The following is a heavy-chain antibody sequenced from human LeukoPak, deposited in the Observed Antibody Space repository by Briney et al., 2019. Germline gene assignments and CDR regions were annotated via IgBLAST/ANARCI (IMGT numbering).Heavy chain of an antibody. D-gene: IGHD6-19*01. CDR2: MNPNSGNT. Sequence: ASVKVSCKASGYTFTSYDINWVRQATGQGLEWMGWMNPNSGNTGYAQKFQGRVAMTRNTSISTAYMELSSLRSEDTAVYYCARVLSPVGSAWDDAFDIWGQGTMVTVSS. CDR1: GYTFTSYD. J-gene: IGHJ3*02. CDR3: ARVLSPVGSAWDDAFDI. V-gene: IGHV1-8*01.